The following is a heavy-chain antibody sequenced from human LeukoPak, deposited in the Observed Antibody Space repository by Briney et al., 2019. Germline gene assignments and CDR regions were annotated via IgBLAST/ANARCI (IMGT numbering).Heavy chain of an antibody. D-gene: IGHD3-10*01. Sequence: SETLSLTCTVSGYSISSGYYWGWIRQPPGKGLEWIGSIYHSGSTYYNPSLKSRVTISVDTSKNQFSLKMTSVTAADTAVYYCARVGATLVRGVGTAYWGQGTLVTVSS. V-gene: IGHV4-38-2*02. CDR2: IYHSGST. J-gene: IGHJ4*02. CDR3: ARVGATLVRGVGTAY. CDR1: GYSISSGYY.